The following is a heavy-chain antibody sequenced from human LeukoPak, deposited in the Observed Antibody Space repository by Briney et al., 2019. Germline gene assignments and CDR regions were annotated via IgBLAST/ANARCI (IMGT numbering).Heavy chain of an antibody. J-gene: IGHJ6*02. CDR3: ARVIAAAGSYYYYGMDV. D-gene: IGHD6-13*01. CDR1: GGSISSYY. Sequence: PSETLPLTCTVSGGSISSYYWSWIRQPAGKGLEWIGRIYTSGSTNYNPSLKSRVTMSVDTSKNQFSLKLSSVTAADTAVYYCARVIAAAGSYYYYGMDVWGQGTTVTVSS. V-gene: IGHV4-4*07. CDR2: IYTSGST.